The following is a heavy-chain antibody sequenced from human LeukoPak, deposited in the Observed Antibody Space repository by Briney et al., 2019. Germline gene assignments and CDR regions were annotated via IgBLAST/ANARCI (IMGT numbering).Heavy chain of an antibody. Sequence: PGGSLRLSCAASGFTFSSYGMHWVRQAPGKGLEWVAFIRYDGSNKYYADSVKGRFTISRDNSKNTVYLQMGSLRTEDAAVYYCAKDDPFFDSWGQGTLVTVSS. V-gene: IGHV3-30*02. CDR1: GFTFSSYG. CDR2: IRYDGSNK. J-gene: IGHJ4*02. CDR3: AKDDPFFDS.